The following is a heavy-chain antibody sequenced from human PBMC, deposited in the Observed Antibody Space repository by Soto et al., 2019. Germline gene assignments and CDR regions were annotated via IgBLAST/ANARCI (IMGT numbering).Heavy chain of an antibody. D-gene: IGHD4-17*01. CDR2: VNSDVSST. J-gene: IGHJ3*02. CDR1: GFAFSSYW. V-gene: IGHV3-74*01. CDR3: AREGNYGNHHDGFDI. Sequence: EVQLVESGGGLVQPGGSLRLSCAASGFAFSSYWMHWVRQAPGKGLVWVSRVNSDVSSTNYADSVKGRFTISRDNAKDTLYLQMNSLRAEDTAVYYCAREGNYGNHHDGFDIWGQGTMVTVSS.